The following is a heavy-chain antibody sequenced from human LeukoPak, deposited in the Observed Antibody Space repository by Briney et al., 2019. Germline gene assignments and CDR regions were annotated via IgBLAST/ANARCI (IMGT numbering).Heavy chain of an antibody. V-gene: IGHV1-18*01. CDR3: ARDFRFSGWFDDYDY. D-gene: IGHD6-19*01. CDR1: GYTFTSYA. Sequence: ASVKVSCKASGYTFTSYAMHWVRQAPGQGLEWMGWISTYNGNTNYAQKLQGRVTMTTDTSTSTAYMELRSLRSDDTAVFYCARDFRFSGWFDDYDYWGQGTPVTVSS. CDR2: ISTYNGNT. J-gene: IGHJ4*02.